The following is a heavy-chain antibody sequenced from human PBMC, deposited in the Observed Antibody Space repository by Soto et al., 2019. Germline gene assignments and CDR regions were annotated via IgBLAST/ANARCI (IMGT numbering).Heavy chain of an antibody. J-gene: IGHJ5*02. D-gene: IGHD3-16*02. CDR1: GYTFTSYG. V-gene: IGHV1-18*01. Sequence: ASVKVSCKTSGYTFTSYGISWVRQAPGQGLELMGWINGYNGDTKYAQKFQGRATMTTDTSTSTAYMELRSLKSDDTAVYYCALDRSYRFDPWGQGTLVTVSS. CDR2: INGYNGDT. CDR3: ALDRSYRFDP.